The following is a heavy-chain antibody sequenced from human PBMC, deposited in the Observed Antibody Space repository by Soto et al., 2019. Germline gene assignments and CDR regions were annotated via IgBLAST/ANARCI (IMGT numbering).Heavy chain of an antibody. V-gene: IGHV4-31*03. CDR1: GGSISSGGYY. Sequence: SETLSLTCTVSGGSISSGGYYWSWIRQHPGKGLEWIGYIYYSGSTYYNPSLKSRVTISVDTSKNQLSLKLSSVTAADTAVYYCARDRNWNYSYYYYGMDVWGQGTTVTVSS. J-gene: IGHJ6*02. D-gene: IGHD1-7*01. CDR2: IYYSGST. CDR3: ARDRNWNYSYYYYGMDV.